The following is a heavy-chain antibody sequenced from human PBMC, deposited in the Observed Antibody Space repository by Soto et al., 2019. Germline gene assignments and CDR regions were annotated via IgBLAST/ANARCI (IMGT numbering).Heavy chain of an antibody. CDR2: INHSGST. J-gene: IGHJ6*02. CDR3: ARGEGQLAPPPYYYYGMDV. V-gene: IGHV4-34*01. CDR1: GGSFSGYY. D-gene: IGHD6-6*01. Sequence: SETLSLTCAVYGGSFSGYYWSWIRQPPGKGLEWIGEINHSGSTNYNPSLKSRVTISVDTSKNQFSLKLSSVTAADTAVYYCARGEGQLAPPPYYYYGMDVWGQGTTVTVSS.